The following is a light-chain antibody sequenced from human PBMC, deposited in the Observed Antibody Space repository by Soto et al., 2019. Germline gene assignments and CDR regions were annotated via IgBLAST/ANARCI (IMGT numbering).Light chain of an antibody. CDR3: QQTFTTPPG. J-gene: IGKJ4*01. V-gene: IGKV1-33*01. CDR2: DAS. CDR1: QGISNY. Sequence: DIQMTQFPSSLSASVGDRVTLTCQASQGISNYLNWYQQKPGKAPKLLIYDASTLETGVPSRFSGSGYGTEFTFTISGLQPEDVATYYCQQTFTTPPGFGGGTKVEI.